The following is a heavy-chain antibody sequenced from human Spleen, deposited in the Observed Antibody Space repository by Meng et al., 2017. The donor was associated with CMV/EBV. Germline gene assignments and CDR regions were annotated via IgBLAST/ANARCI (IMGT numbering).Heavy chain of an antibody. V-gene: IGHV3-74*01. CDR3: AGFSEWLGSYYYYGMDV. Sequence: GGSLRLSCVASGFTFSTYDMHWVRQVPGKGLVWVAHINSDGSSTTYAESVKGRFTISRDNSKNTLYLQMNSLRAEDTAVYYCAGFSEWLGSYYYYGMDVWGQGTTVTVSS. CDR2: INSDGSST. CDR1: GFTFSTYD. J-gene: IGHJ6*02. D-gene: IGHD6-19*01.